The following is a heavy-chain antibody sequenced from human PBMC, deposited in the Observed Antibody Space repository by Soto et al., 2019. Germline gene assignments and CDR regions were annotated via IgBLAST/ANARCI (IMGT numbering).Heavy chain of an antibody. CDR2: ISWNSDKI. D-gene: IGHD3-10*01. J-gene: IGHJ4*02. CDR3: AKGKFGEHPHFDY. CDR1: GFRFGAYA. Sequence: EVQLVESGGGLVRPGRSLRLSCAASGFRFGAYAMHWVRQAPGKGLEWGSGISWNSDKIAYTDSVRGRVTISRDSAENSLYLEMNSLRSEDTALYDCAKGKFGEHPHFDYWGQGALVTVSS. V-gene: IGHV3-9*01.